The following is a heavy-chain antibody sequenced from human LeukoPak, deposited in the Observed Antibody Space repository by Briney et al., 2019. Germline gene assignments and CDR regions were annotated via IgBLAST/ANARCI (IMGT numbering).Heavy chain of an antibody. CDR1: GGSISSYY. CDR2: IYRSGST. Sequence: SETLSLTCTVSGGSISSYYWSWIRQPPGKGLEWIGYIYRSGSTNYNPSLKSRVTISVDTSKNQFSLKLSSVTAADTAVYYCARDSKNYYGSGSYYYYYYGMDVWGKGTTVTVSS. D-gene: IGHD3-10*01. V-gene: IGHV4-59*01. J-gene: IGHJ6*04. CDR3: ARDSKNYYGSGSYYYYYYGMDV.